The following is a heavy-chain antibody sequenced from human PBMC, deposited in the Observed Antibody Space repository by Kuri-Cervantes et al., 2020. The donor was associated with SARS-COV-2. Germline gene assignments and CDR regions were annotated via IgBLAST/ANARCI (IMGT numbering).Heavy chain of an antibody. CDR2: IYYSGIT. CDR1: GGSISSRGYY. J-gene: IGHJ5*02. Sequence: SETLSLTCTVSGGSISSRGYYWSWIRQHPGKGLEWIGYIYYSGITDYNLSLKSRVTISVGTSETQFSLKLSTVTATDTAVYYCARGGCSSNGCYSKHQKNRFDPWGQGTLVTVSS. CDR3: ARGGCSSNGCYSKHQKNRFDP. V-gene: IGHV4-31*03. D-gene: IGHD2-2*01.